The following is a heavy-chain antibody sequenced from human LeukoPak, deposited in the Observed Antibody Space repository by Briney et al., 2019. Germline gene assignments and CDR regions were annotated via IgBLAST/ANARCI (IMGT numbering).Heavy chain of an antibody. CDR1: GGSISSYY. CDR2: IYYSGST. D-gene: IGHD5-18*01. CDR3: ARFAIQNWFDP. V-gene: IGHV4-59*01. Sequence: SETLSLTCTVSGGSISSYYWSWIRQPPGKGLEWIEYIYYSGSTNYNPSLKSRVTISVDTSKNQFSLKLSSVTAADTAVYYCARFAIQNWFDPWGQGTLVTVSS. J-gene: IGHJ5*02.